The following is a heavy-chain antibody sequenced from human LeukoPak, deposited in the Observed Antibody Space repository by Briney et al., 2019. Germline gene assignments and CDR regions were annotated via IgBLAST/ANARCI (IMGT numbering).Heavy chain of an antibody. J-gene: IGHJ3*02. Sequence: SETLSLTCTVSGGSISSGDYYWSWIRQPPGKGLGWIGYIYYSGSTYYNPSLKSRVTISVDTSKNQFSLKLSSVTAADTAVYYCARVVVAASSAFDIGGQGTMVTVSS. CDR3: ARVVVAASSAFDI. CDR1: GGSISSGDYY. V-gene: IGHV4-30-4*01. D-gene: IGHD2-15*01. CDR2: IYYSGST.